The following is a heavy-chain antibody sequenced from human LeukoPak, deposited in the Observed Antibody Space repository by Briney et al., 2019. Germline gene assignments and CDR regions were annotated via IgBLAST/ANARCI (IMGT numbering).Heavy chain of an antibody. V-gene: IGHV1-18*01. CDR2: ISAYNGNT. CDR3: ARVFPPNYDFWSGYPDY. Sequence: ASVKVSCKASGYTFTSYGISWVRQAPGQGLEWMGWISAYNGNTNYAQKLQGRVTMTTDTSTSTAYMELRSLRSDDTAVYYCARVFPPNYDFWSGYPDYWGRGTLVTVSS. J-gene: IGHJ4*02. D-gene: IGHD3-3*01. CDR1: GYTFTSYG.